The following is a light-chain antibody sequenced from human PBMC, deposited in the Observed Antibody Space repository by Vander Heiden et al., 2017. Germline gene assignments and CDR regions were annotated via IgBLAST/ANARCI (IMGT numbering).Light chain of an antibody. Sequence: VLTQSPGTLSLSPGERATLSCRASQSVSSSYLAWYQQKPGQAPRLLIYGASSRATGIPDRFSGSGSGTDFTLTISRLEPEDLAVYYCQQYGSSPETFGQGTKVEIK. CDR3: QQYGSSPET. J-gene: IGKJ1*01. V-gene: IGKV3-20*01. CDR2: GAS. CDR1: QSVSSSY.